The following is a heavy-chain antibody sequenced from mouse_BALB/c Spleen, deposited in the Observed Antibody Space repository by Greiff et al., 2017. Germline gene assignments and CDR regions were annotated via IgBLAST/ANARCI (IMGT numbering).Heavy chain of an antibody. V-gene: IGHV2-2*02. CDR3: ARRDSSGYGGAMDY. CDR1: GFSLTSYG. Sequence: QVQLQQSGPGLVQPSQSLSITCTVSGFSLTSYGVHWVRQSPGKGLEWLGVIWSGGSTDYNAAFISRLSISKDNSKSQVFFKMNSLQANDTAIYYCARRDSSGYGGAMDYWGQGTSVTVSS. J-gene: IGHJ4*01. CDR2: IWSGGST. D-gene: IGHD3-2*01.